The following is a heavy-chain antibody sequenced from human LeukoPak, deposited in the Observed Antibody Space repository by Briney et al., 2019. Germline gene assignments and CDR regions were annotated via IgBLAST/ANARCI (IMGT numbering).Heavy chain of an antibody. J-gene: IGHJ5*02. V-gene: IGHV3-30*04. D-gene: IGHD3-10*01. CDR2: ISYDGSNK. CDR1: GFTFSSYA. Sequence: GGSLRLSCAASGFTFSSYAVHWVRQAPGKGLEWVAVISYDGSNKYYADSVKGRFTISRDNSKNTLYLQMNSLRAEDTAVYYCARAAYYYGSGSYPNWFDPWGQGTLVTVSS. CDR3: ARAAYYYGSGSYPNWFDP.